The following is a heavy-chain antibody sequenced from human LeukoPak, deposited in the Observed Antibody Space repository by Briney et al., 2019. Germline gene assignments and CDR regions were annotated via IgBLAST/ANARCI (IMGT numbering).Heavy chain of an antibody. V-gene: IGHV3-11*01. CDR1: GFTFSDYY. CDR3: ARDVSEVTNSGGAAY. Sequence: AGGSLRLSCAASGFTFSDYYMSWIRQAPGKGLEWVSYISSSGSTIYYADSVRGRFTISRDNAKNSLYLQMNSLRAEDTAVYYCARDVSEVTNSGGAAYWGQGTLVTVSS. CDR2: ISSSGSTI. D-gene: IGHD2-21*02. J-gene: IGHJ4*02.